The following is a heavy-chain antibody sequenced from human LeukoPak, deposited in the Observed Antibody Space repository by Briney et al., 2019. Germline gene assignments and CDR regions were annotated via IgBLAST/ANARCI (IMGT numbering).Heavy chain of an antibody. CDR1: GFTFSSYA. CDR2: ISAGGENT. CDR3: AKSERSSDARRFAY. Sequence: GESLRLSRAASGFTFSSYAIGWVRQAPGKGLEWVSAISAGGENTDYADSVKGRFTISRDNSKNTLYLQVNSLRAEDTAAYYCAKSERSSDARRFAYWEPGTLVTVSS. D-gene: IGHD2-2*01. V-gene: IGHV3-23*01. J-gene: IGHJ4*02.